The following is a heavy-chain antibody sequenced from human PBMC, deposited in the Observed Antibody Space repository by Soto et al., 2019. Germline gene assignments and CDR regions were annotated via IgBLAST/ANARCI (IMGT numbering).Heavy chain of an antibody. CDR2: IIPIFGKA. CDR3: ARFVSPPYGLDV. Sequence: QVQLVQSGAEVKKPGSSVKVSCKASGVTFSSYAISWVRQAPGQGLEWMGGIIPIFGKANYAQKFQGRVTINADESTITAYMERSSLRSEDTAVYYCARFVSPPYGLDVWGQGTTVTVSS. V-gene: IGHV1-69*01. CDR1: GVTFSSYA. J-gene: IGHJ6*02.